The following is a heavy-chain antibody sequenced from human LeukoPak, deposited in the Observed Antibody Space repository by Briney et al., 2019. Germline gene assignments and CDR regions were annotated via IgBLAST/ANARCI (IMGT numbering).Heavy chain of an antibody. J-gene: IGHJ4*02. CDR3: AKEYVADTFDY. Sequence: PGGSLRLSCAASGFTFSSYAMHWVRQAPGKGLEWVAVISYDGSNKYYADSVKGRFTISRDNSKNTLYLQMNSLRAEDTAVYYCAKEYVADTFDYWGQGTLVTVSS. CDR1: GFTFSSYA. CDR2: ISYDGSNK. D-gene: IGHD6-19*01. V-gene: IGHV3-30-3*01.